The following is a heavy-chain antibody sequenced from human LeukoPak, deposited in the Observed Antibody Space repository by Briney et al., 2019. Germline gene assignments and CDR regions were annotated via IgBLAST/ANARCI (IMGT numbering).Heavy chain of an antibody. CDR3: AREAPYYYDSSGYYDH. D-gene: IGHD3-22*01. Sequence: ASVKVSCKASGYTFTGYYMHWVRQAPGQGLEWMGWINPNSGGTNYAQKFQGRVTMTRDTSISTAYMELSRLRSDDTAVYYCAREAPYYYDSSGYYDHWGQGTLVTVSS. J-gene: IGHJ4*02. CDR2: INPNSGGT. V-gene: IGHV1-2*02. CDR1: GYTFTGYY.